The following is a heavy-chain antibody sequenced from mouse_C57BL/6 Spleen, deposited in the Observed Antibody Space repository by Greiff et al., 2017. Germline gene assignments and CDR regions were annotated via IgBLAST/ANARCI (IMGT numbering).Heavy chain of an antibody. J-gene: IGHJ1*03. V-gene: IGHV1-50*01. CDR2: IDPSDSYT. CDR1: GYTFTSYW. Sequence: QVQLQQPGAELVKPGASVKLSCKASGYTFTSYWMQWVKQRPGQGLEWIGEIDPSDSYTNYNQKFKGKATLNVDTSSSTAYMQLSSLTSEDSAVYYCARRGPTVDWYFDVWGTGTTVTVSS. D-gene: IGHD1-1*01. CDR3: ARRGPTVDWYFDV.